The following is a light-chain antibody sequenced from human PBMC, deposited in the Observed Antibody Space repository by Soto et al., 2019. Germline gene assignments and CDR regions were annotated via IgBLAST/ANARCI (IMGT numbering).Light chain of an antibody. CDR2: GAS. CDR3: QQYGSSPWR. Sequence: EIVLTQSPGTLSLSPGERATLSCRASQSVSSSYLAWYQQKPGQAPRLLIYGASSRATGIPDRFSGSGSGTDLTLTISRLEPEDFAVYYCQQYGSSPWRFGQGTKVDIK. CDR1: QSVSSSY. V-gene: IGKV3-20*01. J-gene: IGKJ1*01.